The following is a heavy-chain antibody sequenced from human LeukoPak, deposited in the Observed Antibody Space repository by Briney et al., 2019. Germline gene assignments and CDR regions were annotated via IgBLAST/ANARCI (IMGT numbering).Heavy chain of an antibody. D-gene: IGHD4-17*01. V-gene: IGHV1-69*04. CDR1: GGTFSSYA. CDR2: IIPILGIA. CDR3: ATASNGDYDSVFGAQAAPRNHFDYYYYGMDV. Sequence: ASVKVSCKASGGTFSSYAISWVRQAPGQGLEWMGRIIPILGIANYAQKFQGRVTITADKSTSTAYMELSSLRSEDTAVYYCATASNGDYDSVFGAQAAPRNHFDYYYYGMDVWGQGTTVTVSS. J-gene: IGHJ6*02.